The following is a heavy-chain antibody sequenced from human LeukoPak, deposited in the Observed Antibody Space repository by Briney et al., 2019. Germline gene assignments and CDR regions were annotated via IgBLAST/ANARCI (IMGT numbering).Heavy chain of an antibody. D-gene: IGHD3-10*01. CDR3: ARRKRNSMVRGAFDY. CDR1: GGSISSSSYY. Sequence: PSETLSLTCTVSGGSISSSSYYWGWIRQPPGKGLEWIGSIYYSGSTNYNPSLKSRVTISVDTSKNQFSLKLSSVTAADTAVYYCARRKRNSMVRGAFDYWGQGTLVTVSS. V-gene: IGHV4-39*07. J-gene: IGHJ4*02. CDR2: IYYSGST.